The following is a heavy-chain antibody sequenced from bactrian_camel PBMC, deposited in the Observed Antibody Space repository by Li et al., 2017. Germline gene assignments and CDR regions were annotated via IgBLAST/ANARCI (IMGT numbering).Heavy chain of an antibody. V-gene: IGHV3S9*01. CDR2: IDSDGST. Sequence: QVQLVESGGGSVQAGGSLRVSCVASGSTYSTYCMGWFRQAPGKEREGVAVIDSDGSTWYADSVKGRFTVSRGTDKHTVYLQMTNLQADETGVYYCAACPDVHSIRSMPPKQYFRYWGQGTQVTVS. J-gene: IGHJ6*01. CDR3: AACPDVHSIRSMPPKQYFRY. CDR1: GSTYSTYC. D-gene: IGHD3*01.